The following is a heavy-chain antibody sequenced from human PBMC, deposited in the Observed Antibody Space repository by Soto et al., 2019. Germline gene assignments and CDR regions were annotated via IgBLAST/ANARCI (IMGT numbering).Heavy chain of an antibody. CDR3: VREVEVPAAIGHYYLGMDV. D-gene: IGHD2-2*02. J-gene: IGHJ6*02. V-gene: IGHV3-30-3*01. Sequence: GGSLRLSCAASGFSFSNFDMHWVRQAPGTGLRWVAVTSYDGNRKYYAASVKGRFTISRDNSNNTLHLQKNNLRDDDTALYYCVREVEVPAAIGHYYLGMDVWGQGTAVTVSS. CDR2: TSYDGNRK. CDR1: GFSFSNFD.